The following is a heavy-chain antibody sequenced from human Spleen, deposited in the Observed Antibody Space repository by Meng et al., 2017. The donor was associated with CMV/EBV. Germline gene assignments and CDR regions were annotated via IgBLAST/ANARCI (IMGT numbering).Heavy chain of an antibody. V-gene: IGHV3-7*01. CDR2: IKGDGSEM. CDR3: ARDFDFYDNDRLDY. D-gene: IGHD5/OR15-5a*01. CDR1: GFTFSNYW. J-gene: IGHJ4*02. Sequence: GGSLRLSCAASGFTFSNYWMTWVRQAPGKGLEWVANIKGDGSEMYYLASVRGRFIISRDNAKGLMFLQMNSLRAEDTALYYCARDFDFYDNDRLDYWGQGTLVTVSS.